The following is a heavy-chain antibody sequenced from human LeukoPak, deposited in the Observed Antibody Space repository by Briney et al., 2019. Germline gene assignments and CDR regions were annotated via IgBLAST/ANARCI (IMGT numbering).Heavy chain of an antibody. Sequence: PSETLSLTCAVYGGSFSGYYWSWIRQPPGKGLEWIGEINHSGSTNYNPSLKSRVTISVDTSKNQFSLKLSSVTAADTAAYYCARAFTFVRRYCSSTSCYPGWYFDYWGQGTLVTVSS. V-gene: IGHV4-34*01. CDR1: GGSFSGYY. J-gene: IGHJ4*02. D-gene: IGHD2-2*01. CDR2: INHSGST. CDR3: ARAFTFVRRYCSSTSCYPGWYFDY.